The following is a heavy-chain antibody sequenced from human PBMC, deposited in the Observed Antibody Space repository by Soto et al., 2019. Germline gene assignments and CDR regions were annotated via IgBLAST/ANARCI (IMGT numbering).Heavy chain of an antibody. D-gene: IGHD3-22*01. CDR3: ARDYFDSSDYTTNWFDP. V-gene: IGHV4-39*01. Sequence: PSETLSLTCSVSGDSISNSRFYWAWIRQPPGEGLEWIGSIYHTGNAYYNPSLKSRVTIFVDTSKNQFSLKLTSVTAADTALYYCARDYFDSSDYTTNWFDPWGQGALVNVSS. J-gene: IGHJ5*02. CDR2: IYHTGNA. CDR1: GDSISNSRFY.